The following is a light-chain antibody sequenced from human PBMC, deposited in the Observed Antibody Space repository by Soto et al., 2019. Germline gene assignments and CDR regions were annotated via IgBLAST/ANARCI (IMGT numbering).Light chain of an antibody. CDR3: CSYTSSSSGV. V-gene: IGLV2-14*02. CDR2: EGS. J-gene: IGLJ1*01. Sequence: QSALTQPASVSGSPGQSITISCTGTSSDVGSYNLVSWYQQHPGKAPKLMIHEGSKRPSGVSNRFSGSKSGNTASLTISGLQAEDEADYYCCSYTSSSSGVFGTGTKVTVL. CDR1: SSDVGSYNL.